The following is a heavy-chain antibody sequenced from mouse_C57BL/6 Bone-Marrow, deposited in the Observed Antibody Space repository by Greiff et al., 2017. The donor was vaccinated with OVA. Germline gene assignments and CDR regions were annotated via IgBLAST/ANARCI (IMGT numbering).Heavy chain of an antibody. CDR1: GFTFSSYG. CDR2: ISSGGSYT. V-gene: IGHV5-6*02. Sequence: EVKLEESGGDLVKPGGSLKLSCAASGFTFSSYGMSWVRQTPDKRLEWVATISSGGSYTYYPDSVKGRFTISRDNAKNTLYLQMSSLKSEDTAMYYCASPSYYGSSYVYAMDYWGQGTSVTVSS. D-gene: IGHD1-1*01. J-gene: IGHJ4*01. CDR3: ASPSYYGSSYVYAMDY.